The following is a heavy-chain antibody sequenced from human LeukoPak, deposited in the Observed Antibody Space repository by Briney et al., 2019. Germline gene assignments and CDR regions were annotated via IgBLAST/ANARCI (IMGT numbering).Heavy chain of an antibody. J-gene: IGHJ6*03. CDR1: GGTFSSYA. CDR3: ARGGEWLRPGRGYYYYYYMDV. V-gene: IGHV1-69*04. CDR2: IIPILGIA. Sequence: ASVKVSCKASGGTFSSYAISWVRQAPGQGLEWMGRIIPILGIANYAQKFQGRVTITADKSTSTAYMELSSLRSEDTAVYYCARGGEWLRPGRGYYYYYYMDVWGKGTTVTVSS. D-gene: IGHD5-12*01.